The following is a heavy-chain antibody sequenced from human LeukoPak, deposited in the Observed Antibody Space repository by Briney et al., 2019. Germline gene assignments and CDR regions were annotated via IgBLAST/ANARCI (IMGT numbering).Heavy chain of an antibody. Sequence: PGGSLRLSCAASGFTVSSNYMSWVRQAPGKGLEWVSVIYSGGSTYYADSVKGRFTISRDNSKNTLYPQMNSLRAEDTAVYYCARDYGDYESPRFDYWGQGTLVTVPS. D-gene: IGHD4-17*01. CDR1: GFTVSSNY. CDR2: IYSGGST. J-gene: IGHJ4*02. V-gene: IGHV3-53*01. CDR3: ARDYGDYESPRFDY.